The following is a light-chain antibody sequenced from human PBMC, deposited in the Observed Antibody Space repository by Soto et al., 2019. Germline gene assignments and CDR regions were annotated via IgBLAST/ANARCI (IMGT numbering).Light chain of an antibody. V-gene: IGLV2-14*03. Sequence: QSLLSQPASVSWAPGQSITISCTGTSSDVGGYNYVSWYQQHPGKAPKLMIYDVSNRPSGVSNRFSGSKSGNTASLTISGLQAEDEADYYCSSYTSSSTHYVFGTGTKVTVL. J-gene: IGLJ1*01. CDR3: SSYTSSSTHYV. CDR1: SSDVGGYNY. CDR2: DVS.